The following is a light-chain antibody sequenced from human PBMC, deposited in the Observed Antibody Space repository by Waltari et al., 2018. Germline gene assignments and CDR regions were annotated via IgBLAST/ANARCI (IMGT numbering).Light chain of an antibody. Sequence: QLVLTQSHSAPASLGASGKLTGTRDSGRSSNMVAWLIPHPEEGPRYLMKINSDGSHSRGDEIPDRFSGSISGAERYLTISSVQSEDEADYYCQTGGHGTWVFGGGTKLTVL. CDR1: SGRSSNM. CDR3: QTGGHGTWV. V-gene: IGLV4-69*01. J-gene: IGLJ3*02. CDR2: INSDGSH.